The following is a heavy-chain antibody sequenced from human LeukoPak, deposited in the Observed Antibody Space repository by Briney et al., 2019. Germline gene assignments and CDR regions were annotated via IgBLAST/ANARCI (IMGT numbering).Heavy chain of an antibody. D-gene: IGHD3-3*01. J-gene: IGHJ5*02. CDR2: INHSGST. V-gene: IGHV4-34*01. Sequence: GSLRLSCAASGFTFSGSAMSWIRQPPGKGLEWIGEINHSGSTNYNPSLKSRVTISVDTSKNQFSLKLSSVTAADTAVYYCARSHDFWSGYLSWFDPWGQGTLVTVSS. CDR1: GFTFSGSA. CDR3: ARSHDFWSGYLSWFDP.